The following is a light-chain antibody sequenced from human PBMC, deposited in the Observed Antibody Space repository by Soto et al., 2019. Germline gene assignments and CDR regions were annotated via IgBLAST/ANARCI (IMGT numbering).Light chain of an antibody. Sequence: EIVLTQSPGTLSLSPGERATLSCRASQSVSSSYLAWYQQKPGQAPRLLIYGASSRATGIPDRFSGSGSGEDLPPTIRRLEPEDFAVYYCPQYGSPPQITFGQGTRLEIK. V-gene: IGKV3-20*01. CDR3: PQYGSPPQIT. CDR2: GAS. J-gene: IGKJ5*01. CDR1: QSVSSSY.